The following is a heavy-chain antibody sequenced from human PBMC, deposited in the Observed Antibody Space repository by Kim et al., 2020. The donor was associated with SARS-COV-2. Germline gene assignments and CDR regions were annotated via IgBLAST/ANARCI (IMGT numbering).Heavy chain of an antibody. CDR3: ARVRRYSSGWQTVYYYMDV. Sequence: SETLSLTCTVSGGSISSYYWSWIRQPPGKGLEWIGYIYYSGSTNYNPSLKSRVTISVDTSKNQFSLKLSSVTAADTAVYYCARVRRYSSGWQTVYYYMDVWGKGTTVTVSS. CDR2: IYYSGST. V-gene: IGHV4-59*01. J-gene: IGHJ6*03. D-gene: IGHD6-19*01. CDR1: GGSISSYY.